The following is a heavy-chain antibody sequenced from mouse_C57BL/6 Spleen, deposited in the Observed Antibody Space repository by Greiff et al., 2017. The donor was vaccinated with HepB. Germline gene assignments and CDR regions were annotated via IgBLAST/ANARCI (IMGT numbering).Heavy chain of an antibody. CDR2: ISDGGSYT. CDR1: GFTFSSYA. D-gene: IGHD3-3*01. J-gene: IGHJ2*01. V-gene: IGHV5-4*01. Sequence: EVHLVESGGGLVKPGGSLKLSCAASGFTFSSYAMSWVRQTPEKRLEWVATISDGGSYTYYPDNVKGRFTISRDNAKNNLYLQMSHLKSEDTAMYYCARGTGYFDYWGQGTTLTVSS. CDR3: ARGTGYFDY.